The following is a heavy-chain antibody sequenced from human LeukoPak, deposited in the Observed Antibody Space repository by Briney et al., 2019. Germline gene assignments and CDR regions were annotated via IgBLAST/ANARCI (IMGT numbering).Heavy chain of an antibody. V-gene: IGHV3-11*01. CDR1: GFTFSDYY. D-gene: IGHD3-22*01. J-gene: IGHJ4*02. CDR3: ASTGGHSSGYYYPGY. Sequence: PGGSLRLSCAASGFTFSDYYMSWIRQAPGKGLEWVSYITSSGSTIYYADSMKGRFTISRDNAKHSLFLQLDSLRAEDTAVYYCASTGGHSSGYYYPGYWGQGTLVTVSS. CDR2: ITSSGSTI.